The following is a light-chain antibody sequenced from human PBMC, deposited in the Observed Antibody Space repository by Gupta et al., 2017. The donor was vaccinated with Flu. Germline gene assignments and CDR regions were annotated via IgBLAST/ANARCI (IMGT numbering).Light chain of an antibody. CDR2: RGS. J-gene: IGKJ1*01. CDR1: EFLRYINGNTS. Sequence: SPGTSASNWWGCNEFLRYINGNTSMTWYPQRPGQPQRRLIYRGSNRGYGLPDRFSGSGFGTDFAVNVRRVEGVDVGVYSCGQREHWPLSFGRGTQVEIK. V-gene: IGKV2-30*01. CDR3: GQREHWPLS.